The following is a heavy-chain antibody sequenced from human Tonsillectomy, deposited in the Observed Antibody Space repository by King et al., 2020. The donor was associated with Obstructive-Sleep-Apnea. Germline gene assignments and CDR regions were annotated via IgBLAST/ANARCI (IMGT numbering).Heavy chain of an antibody. D-gene: IGHD1-7*01. V-gene: IGHV4-39*01. CDR1: GGSISSSSYY. CDR3: AESLYPELNHFDY. Sequence: QLQLQESGPGLVKPSETLSLTCTVSGGSISSSSYYWGWIRQPPGKGLEWIGSIYYSGSTYYNPSLKSRVTISVDTSKNQFSLKLRSVTAADTAVYYCAESLYPELNHFDYWGQGTLVTVSS. CDR2: IYYSGST. J-gene: IGHJ4*02.